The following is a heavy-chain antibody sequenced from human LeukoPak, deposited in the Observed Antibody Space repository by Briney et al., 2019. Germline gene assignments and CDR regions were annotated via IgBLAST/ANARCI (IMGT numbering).Heavy chain of an antibody. J-gene: IGHJ4*02. CDR2: IIPIFGTA. D-gene: IGHD1-1*01. CDR3: ARDRPFGNDPSRGFDY. Sequence: SVKVSCKASGGTFSSYAISWVRQAPGQGLEWMGGIIPIFGTANYAQKFQGRVTITTDESTSTAYMELSSLRSEDTAVYYCARDRPFGNDPSRGFDYWGQGTLVTVSS. V-gene: IGHV1-69*05. CDR1: GGTFSSYA.